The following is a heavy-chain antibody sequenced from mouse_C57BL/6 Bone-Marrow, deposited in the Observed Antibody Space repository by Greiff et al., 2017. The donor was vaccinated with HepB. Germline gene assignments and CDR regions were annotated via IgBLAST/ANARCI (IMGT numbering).Heavy chain of an antibody. CDR3: ARSYYDGYYWFAY. J-gene: IGHJ3*01. CDR2: IRNKANGYTT. D-gene: IGHD2-3*01. Sequence: EVKLMESGGGLVQPGGSLSLSCAASGFTFTDYYMSWVRQPPGKALEWLGFIRNKANGYTTEYSASVKGRFTISRDNSQSILYLQMNALRAEDSATYYCARSYYDGYYWFAYWGQGTLVTVSA. V-gene: IGHV7-3*01. CDR1: GFTFTDYY.